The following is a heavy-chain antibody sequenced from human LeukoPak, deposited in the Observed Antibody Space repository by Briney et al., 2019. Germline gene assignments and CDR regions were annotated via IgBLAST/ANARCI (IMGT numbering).Heavy chain of an antibody. CDR2: IYPTDSDT. CDR1: EYSFSTYW. Sequence: GESLQISCKGSEYSFSTYWIGWVRQVPGKGLEWMGIIYPTDSDTRYSPSFQGQVTISVDRSISTAYLQWSSLKASDSAMYYCARGGYCSTSTCSFDYWGQGTLVTVSS. CDR3: ARGGYCSTSTCSFDY. V-gene: IGHV5-51*01. J-gene: IGHJ4*02. D-gene: IGHD2-2*01.